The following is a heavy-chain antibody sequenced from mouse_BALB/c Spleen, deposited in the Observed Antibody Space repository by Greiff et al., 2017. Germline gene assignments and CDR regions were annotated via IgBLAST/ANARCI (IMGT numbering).Heavy chain of an antibody. CDR1: GYTFTSYY. J-gene: IGHJ2*01. Sequence: VQLQQSGPELVKPGASVRISCKASGYTFTSYYIHWVKQRPGQGLEWIGWIYPGNVNTKYNEKFKGKATLTADKSSSTAYMQLSSLTSEDSAVYFCARGGYRYDFDYWGQGTTLTVSS. V-gene: IGHV1S56*01. CDR2: IYPGNVNT. CDR3: ARGGYRYDFDY. D-gene: IGHD2-14*01.